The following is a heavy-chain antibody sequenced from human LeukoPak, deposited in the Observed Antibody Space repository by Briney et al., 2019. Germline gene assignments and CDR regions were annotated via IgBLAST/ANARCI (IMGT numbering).Heavy chain of an antibody. CDR1: GYTFTGYY. D-gene: IGHD3-10*01. J-gene: IGHJ4*02. Sequence: ASVKVSCKASGYTFTGYYMHWVRQAPGQGLEWMGWINPNSGGTNYAQKFQGRVTMTRDTSISTAYMELSRLRSDDTAVYYCAREGVRYYGSGSYYSTWGQGTLVTVSS. V-gene: IGHV1-2*02. CDR2: INPNSGGT. CDR3: AREGVRYYGSGSYYST.